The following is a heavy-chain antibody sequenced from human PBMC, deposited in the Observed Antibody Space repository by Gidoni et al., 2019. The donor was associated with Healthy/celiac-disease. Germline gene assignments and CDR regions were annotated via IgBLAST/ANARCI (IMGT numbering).Heavy chain of an antibody. J-gene: IGHJ4*02. CDR1: GFTFSSYA. V-gene: IGHV3-23*04. Sequence: EVQLVESGGGLVQPGGSLRLSCAASGFTFSSYAMSWVRQAPGKGLEWVSAISGSGGSTYYADSVKGRFTISRDNSKNTLYLQMNSLRAEDTAVYYCAKDSVGSYGLDLYYFDYWGQGTLVTVSS. CDR2: ISGSGGST. D-gene: IGHD1-26*01. CDR3: AKDSVGSYGLDLYYFDY.